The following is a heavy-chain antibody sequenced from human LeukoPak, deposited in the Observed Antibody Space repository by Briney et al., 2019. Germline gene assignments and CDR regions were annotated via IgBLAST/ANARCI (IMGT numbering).Heavy chain of an antibody. J-gene: IGHJ3*02. V-gene: IGHV1-2*02. D-gene: IGHD2-8*01. CDR3: ARDARDIVLMVYAGDAFDI. Sequence: GASVKVSCKASGYTFTGYYMHWVRQAPGQGLEWMGWINPNSGGTNYAQKFQGRVTMTRDTSISTAYMELSRLRSDDTAVYYCARDARDIVLMVYAGDAFDIWGQGTMVTVSS. CDR2: INPNSGGT. CDR1: GYTFTGYY.